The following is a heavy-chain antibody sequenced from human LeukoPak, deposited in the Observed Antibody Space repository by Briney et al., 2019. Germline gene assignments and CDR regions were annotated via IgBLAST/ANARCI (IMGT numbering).Heavy chain of an antibody. CDR3: ATDLYKQQPVPYYYYYGMDV. Sequence: EASVEVSCKVSGYTLTELSMHWVRQAPGKGLEWMGGFDPEDGETIYAQKFQGRVTMTEDTSTDTAYMELSSLRSEDTAVYYCATDLYKQQPVPYYYYYGMDVWGQGTTVTVSS. J-gene: IGHJ6*02. CDR2: FDPEDGET. D-gene: IGHD6-13*01. CDR1: GYTLTELS. V-gene: IGHV1-24*01.